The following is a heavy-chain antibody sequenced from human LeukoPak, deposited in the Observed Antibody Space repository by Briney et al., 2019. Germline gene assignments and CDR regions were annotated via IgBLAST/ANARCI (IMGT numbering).Heavy chain of an antibody. V-gene: IGHV3-43*02. CDR3: AKTYCGGDCYSRALAFDI. D-gene: IGHD2-21*02. CDR1: GFTFDDYA. CDR2: ISGDGGST. Sequence: GGYLRLSCAASGFTFDDYAMHWVRQAPGKGLEWVSLISGDGGSTYYADPVKGRFTISRDNSKNSLYLQMNNLRTEDTALYYCAKTYCGGDCYSRALAFDIWGQGTMVTVSS. J-gene: IGHJ3*02.